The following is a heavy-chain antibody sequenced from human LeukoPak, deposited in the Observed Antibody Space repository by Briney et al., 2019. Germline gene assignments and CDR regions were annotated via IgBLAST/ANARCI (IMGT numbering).Heavy chain of an antibody. CDR3: ARDGSSNYGDPRIDY. CDR1: GGSISSSSYY. V-gene: IGHV4-30-4*08. D-gene: IGHD4-17*01. CDR2: IYYSGST. J-gene: IGHJ4*02. Sequence: SETLSLTCTVSGGSISSSSYYWSWIRQPPGKGLEWIGYIYYSGSTYYNPSLKSRVTISVDTSKNQFSLKLSSVTAADTAVYYCARDGSSNYGDPRIDYWGQGTLVTVSS.